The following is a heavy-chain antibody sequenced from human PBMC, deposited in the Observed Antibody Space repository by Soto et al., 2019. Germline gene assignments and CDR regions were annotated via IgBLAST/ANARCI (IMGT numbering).Heavy chain of an antibody. J-gene: IGHJ4*02. CDR1: GGSISSSSYY. CDR2: IYYSGST. V-gene: IGHV4-39*01. CDR3: ARVWELHYYFDY. D-gene: IGHD1-26*01. Sequence: SETLSLTCTVSGGSISSSSYYWGWIRQPPGKGLEWIGSIYYSGSTYYNPSLKSRVTISVDTSKNQFSLKLSSVTAADTAVYYCARVWELHYYFDYWGQGTLVTV.